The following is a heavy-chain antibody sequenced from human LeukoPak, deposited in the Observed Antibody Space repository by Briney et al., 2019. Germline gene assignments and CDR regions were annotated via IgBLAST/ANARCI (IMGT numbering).Heavy chain of an antibody. CDR3: ATSIQWFGELPRAFDI. V-gene: IGHV4-59*01. J-gene: IGHJ3*02. CDR2: IYYSGST. CDR1: GGSISSYY. Sequence: PLETLSLTCTVSGGSISSYYWSWIRQPPGKGLEWIGYIYYSGSTNYNPSLKSRVTISVDTSKNQFSLKLSSVTAADTAVYYCATSIQWFGELPRAFDIWGQGTMVTVSS. D-gene: IGHD3-10*01.